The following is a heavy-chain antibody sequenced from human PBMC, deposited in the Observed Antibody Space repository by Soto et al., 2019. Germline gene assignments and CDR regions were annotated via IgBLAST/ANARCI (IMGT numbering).Heavy chain of an antibody. D-gene: IGHD6-19*01. Sequence: SETLSLTCTVSGGSISNYYWSWIRQPPGKGLEWIGYIYYIGSTNYIPSLKSRVTISEDTSKSQLSLKVRSVTAADTAVYYCARRRIPIVVTGTLDHWGQGALVTVSS. V-gene: IGHV4-59*01. CDR3: ARRRIPIVVTGTLDH. CDR2: IYYIGST. J-gene: IGHJ4*02. CDR1: GGSISNYY.